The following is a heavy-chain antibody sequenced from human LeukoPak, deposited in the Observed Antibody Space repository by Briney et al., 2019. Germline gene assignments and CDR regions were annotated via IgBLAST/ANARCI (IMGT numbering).Heavy chain of an antibody. Sequence: PGGSLRLPCAASGFTFSSYEMHWVRQAPGKGLEWVSYISSSGSTIYYADSVKGRFTISRDNAKNSLYLQMNSLRAEDTAVYYCARVDSGSYYFDYWGQGTLVTVSS. CDR3: ARVDSGSYYFDY. D-gene: IGHD1-26*01. CDR1: GFTFSSYE. J-gene: IGHJ4*02. CDR2: ISSSGSTI. V-gene: IGHV3-48*03.